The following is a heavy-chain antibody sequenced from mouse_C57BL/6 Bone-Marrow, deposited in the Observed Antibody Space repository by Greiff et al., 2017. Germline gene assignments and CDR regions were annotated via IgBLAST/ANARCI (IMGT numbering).Heavy chain of an antibody. Sequence: VQLQQSGAELVRPGASVTLSCKASGYTFTDYEMHWVKQTPVHGLEWIGAIGPETGGSAYNQKFKGKAILTADKSSSTAYMELRSLTSEDSAVYYCTRVAQSNFDYWGQGTTLTVSS. J-gene: IGHJ2*01. D-gene: IGHD3-2*02. CDR3: TRVAQSNFDY. CDR1: GYTFTDYE. V-gene: IGHV1-15*01. CDR2: IGPETGGS.